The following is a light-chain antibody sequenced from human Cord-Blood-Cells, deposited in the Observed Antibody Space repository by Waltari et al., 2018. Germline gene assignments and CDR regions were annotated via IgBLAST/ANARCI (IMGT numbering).Light chain of an antibody. Sequence: QSALTQPPSASGSPGQSVTISCTGTSSDVGGYNYVSWYQQHPGKAPTLMIYEVSKPPSGVPDRFSGSKSGNTASLTVSGLQAEDEADYYCSSYAGSNNLVFGTGTKVTVL. CDR1: SSDVGGYNY. CDR3: SSYAGSNNLV. V-gene: IGLV2-8*01. CDR2: EVS. J-gene: IGLJ1*01.